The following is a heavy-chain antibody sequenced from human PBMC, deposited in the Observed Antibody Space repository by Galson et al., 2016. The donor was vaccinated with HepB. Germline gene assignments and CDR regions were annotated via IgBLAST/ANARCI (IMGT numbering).Heavy chain of an antibody. CDR3: ARAWSSWYVNQHYYYGMDV. D-gene: IGHD6-13*01. CDR2: IIPIFGTA. Sequence: SVKVSCKASGGTFSSYAISWVRQAPGQGLEWMGGIIPIFGTANYAQRFQGRVTITADESTSTAYMELSSLRSEDTAVYYCARAWSSWYVNQHYYYGMDVWGQGTTVTVS. J-gene: IGHJ6*02. V-gene: IGHV1-69*13. CDR1: GGTFSSYA.